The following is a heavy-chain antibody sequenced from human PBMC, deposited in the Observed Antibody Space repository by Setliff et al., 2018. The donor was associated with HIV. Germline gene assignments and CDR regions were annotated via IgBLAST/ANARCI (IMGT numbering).Heavy chain of an antibody. Sequence: SETLSLTCAVSGYSISSGYYWGWIRQPPGKGLEWIGSIYHSGSTYYNPSLKSRLTISLDTSKNQLSLKLSSVTAADSAMYYCARGYCGADCSLVADTNWFDPWGQGTLVTSPQ. J-gene: IGHJ5*02. V-gene: IGHV4-38-2*01. CDR3: ARGYCGADCSLVADTNWFDP. D-gene: IGHD2-21*01. CDR2: IYHSGST. CDR1: GYSISSGYY.